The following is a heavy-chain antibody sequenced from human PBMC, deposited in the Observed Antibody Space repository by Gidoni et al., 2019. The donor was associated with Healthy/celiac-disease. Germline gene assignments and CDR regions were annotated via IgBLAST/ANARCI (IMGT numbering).Heavy chain of an antibody. CDR1: GFTFISYR. CDR3: ARWVGSSWYLDY. V-gene: IGHV3-30-3*01. Sequence: QVQLVESGGGVVQPGRSLSLSCAASGFTFISYRMHWVRQAPGKGREWVAVISYDGSNKYYADSVKGRFTISRDNSKNTLYLQMNSLRAEDTAVYYCARWVGSSWYLDYWGQGTLVTVSS. J-gene: IGHJ4*02. CDR2: ISYDGSNK. D-gene: IGHD6-13*01.